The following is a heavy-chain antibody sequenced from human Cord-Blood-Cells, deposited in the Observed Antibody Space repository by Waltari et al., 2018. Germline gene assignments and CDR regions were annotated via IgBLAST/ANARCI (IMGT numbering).Heavy chain of an antibody. CDR3: ARSCGGDCYLIWDY. D-gene: IGHD2-21*01. CDR2: INPNSGGT. J-gene: IGHJ4*02. CDR1: GYTFTGYY. Sequence: QVQLVQSGAEVKKPGASVKVSCKASGYTFTGYYMHWVRQAPGQGLEWRGWINPNSGGTNYAQKFQGWVTMTRDTSISTAYMELSRLRSDDTAVYYCARSCGGDCYLIWDYWGQGTLVTVSS. V-gene: IGHV1-2*04.